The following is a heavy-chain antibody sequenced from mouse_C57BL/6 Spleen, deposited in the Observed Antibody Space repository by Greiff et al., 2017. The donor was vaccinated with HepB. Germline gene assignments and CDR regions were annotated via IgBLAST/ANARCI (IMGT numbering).Heavy chain of an antibody. J-gene: IGHJ3*01. CDR3: ARGAYDYDGGSWFAY. Sequence: DVKLQESGPGLVKPSQSLSLTCSVTGYSITSGYYWNWIRQFPGNKLEWMGYISYDGSNNYNPSLKNRISLTRDTSKNQFFLKLNSVTTEDTATYYCARGAYDYDGGSWFAYWGQGTLVTVSA. CDR1: GYSITSGYY. V-gene: IGHV3-6*01. CDR2: ISYDGSN. D-gene: IGHD2-4*01.